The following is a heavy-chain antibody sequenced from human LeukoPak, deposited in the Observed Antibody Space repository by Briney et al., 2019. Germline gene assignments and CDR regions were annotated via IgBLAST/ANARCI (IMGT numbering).Heavy chain of an antibody. J-gene: IGHJ4*02. CDR2: INQDGSAK. D-gene: IGHD2-2*01. CDR3: AAAGQPAPFDY. V-gene: IGHV3-7*01. CDR1: GFTFTPYW. Sequence: PGGSLRLSCAPSGFTFTPYWMTWVRQAPGKGLEWVANINQDGSAKYYVDSVKGRFTISRDISKNTLYLQMNSLRAEDTAVYYCAAAGQPAPFDYWGQGTLVTVSS.